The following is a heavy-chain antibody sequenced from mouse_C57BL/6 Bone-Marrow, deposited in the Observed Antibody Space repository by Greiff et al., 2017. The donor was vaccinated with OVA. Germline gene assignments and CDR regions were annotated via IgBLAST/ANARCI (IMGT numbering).Heavy chain of an antibody. Sequence: VQLQESGPGLVAPSQSLSITCTVSGFSLTSYGVDWVRQSPGKGLEWLGVIWGVGSTNYNSALKSRLSISKDNSKSQVFLKMNSLQTDDTAMYYCARGIYYGNWKYFDVWGTGTTVTVSS. J-gene: IGHJ1*03. D-gene: IGHD2-1*01. CDR1: GFSLTSYG. V-gene: IGHV2-6*01. CDR2: IWGVGST. CDR3: ARGIYYGNWKYFDV.